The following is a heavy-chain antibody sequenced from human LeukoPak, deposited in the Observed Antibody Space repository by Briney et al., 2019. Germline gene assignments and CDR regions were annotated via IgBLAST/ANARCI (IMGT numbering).Heavy chain of an antibody. J-gene: IGHJ5*02. Sequence: SETLSLTCAVYGGSFSGYYWSWIRQPPGKGLEWIGEVNHSGSTNYNPSLKSRVTISVDTSKNQFSLKLSSVTAADTAVYYCAREAIAAAGIGYNWFDPWGQGTLVTVSS. CDR2: VNHSGST. D-gene: IGHD6-13*01. CDR1: GGSFSGYY. V-gene: IGHV4-34*01. CDR3: AREAIAAAGIGYNWFDP.